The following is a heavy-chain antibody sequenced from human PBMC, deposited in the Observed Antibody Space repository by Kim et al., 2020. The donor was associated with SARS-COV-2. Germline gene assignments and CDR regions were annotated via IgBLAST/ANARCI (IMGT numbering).Heavy chain of an antibody. CDR3: ARLVREYFDFWSGVGDY. CDR1: GGSISSSSYY. CDR2: NYYSGST. Sequence: SETLSLTCTVSGGSISSSSYYWGWIRQPPGKGLVWVGSNYYSGSTYYNPSLKSRVTISVDTTKNQFSLKLSSVTAAATAGYYCARLVREYFDFWSGVGDYWGQGSLVTLSS. J-gene: IGHJ4*02. V-gene: IGHV4-39*01. D-gene: IGHD3-3*01.